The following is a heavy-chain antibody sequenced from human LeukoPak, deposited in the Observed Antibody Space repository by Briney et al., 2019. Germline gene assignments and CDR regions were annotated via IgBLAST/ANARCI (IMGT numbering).Heavy chain of an antibody. CDR3: ARMGNWNDALDY. D-gene: IGHD1-1*01. CDR2: ISYDGSNK. CDR1: GFTFSSYA. V-gene: IGHV3-30-3*01. Sequence: SLILSCAASGFTFSSYAMHWVRQAPGKGLEWVAVISYDGSNKYYADSVKGRFTISRDNSKNTLYLQMNSLRAEDTAVYYCARMGNWNDALDYWGQGTLVTVSS. J-gene: IGHJ4*02.